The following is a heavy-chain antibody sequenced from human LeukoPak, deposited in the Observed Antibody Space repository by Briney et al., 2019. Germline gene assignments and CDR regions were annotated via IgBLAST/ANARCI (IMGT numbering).Heavy chain of an antibody. CDR3: AKDRYDSSAYYFED. Sequence: QLGGSLRLSCAASGFTFSSYAMSWVRQAPGRGLEWVSVISGSGSRTSYADSVKGRFTISRDNSKNTLYLQMNSLRAEDTATYYCAKDRYDSSAYYFEDWGQGTLVTVSS. CDR1: GFTFSSYA. V-gene: IGHV3-23*01. D-gene: IGHD3-22*01. CDR2: ISGSGSRT. J-gene: IGHJ4*02.